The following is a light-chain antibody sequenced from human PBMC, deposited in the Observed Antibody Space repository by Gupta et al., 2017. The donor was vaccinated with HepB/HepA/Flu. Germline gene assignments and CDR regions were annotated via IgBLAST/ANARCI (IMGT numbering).Light chain of an antibody. J-gene: IGLJ2*01. CDR2: GGTGGIVG. CDR3: GADHGRWSDGVGI. V-gene: IGLV9-49*03. CDR1: SGHRTYN. Sequence: PVLTQPPSASAPLGASVTLPCPLRSGHRTYNVAWYQPRPGTGPRFLMRGGTGGIVGSKGDGSPDRFSVSVSGLNRDMTIKNIHEEDESDYHCGADHGRWSDGVGIFGGGTKLTVL.